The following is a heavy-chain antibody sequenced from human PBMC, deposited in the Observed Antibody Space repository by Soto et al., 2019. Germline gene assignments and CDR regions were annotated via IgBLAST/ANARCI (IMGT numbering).Heavy chain of an antibody. Sequence: GGSLRLSCAASRFTFSDYYMSWIRQAPGKGLEWVSYISSSGSTIYYADSVKGRFTISRDNAKNSLYLQMNSLRAEDTAVYYCARDHCSSTSCYLYYYYYYMDVWGKGTTVTVSS. CDR3: ARDHCSSTSCYLYYYYYYMDV. CDR1: RFTFSDYY. D-gene: IGHD2-2*01. V-gene: IGHV3-11*01. J-gene: IGHJ6*03. CDR2: ISSSGSTI.